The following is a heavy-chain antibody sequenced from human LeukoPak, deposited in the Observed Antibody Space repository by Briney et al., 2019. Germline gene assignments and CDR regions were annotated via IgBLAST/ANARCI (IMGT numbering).Heavy chain of an antibody. D-gene: IGHD3-3*01. J-gene: IGHJ4*02. V-gene: IGHV4-34*01. CDR1: GGSFSDYY. Sequence: SETLSPTCAVYGGSFSDYYWIWVRQSPGKGLEWIGQINHSGSANYNPSLKSRVTISVDTSKNQFSLKLSSVTAADTAVYYCASRTFEVEWLWGQGTLVTASS. CDR3: ASRTFEVEWL. CDR2: INHSGSA.